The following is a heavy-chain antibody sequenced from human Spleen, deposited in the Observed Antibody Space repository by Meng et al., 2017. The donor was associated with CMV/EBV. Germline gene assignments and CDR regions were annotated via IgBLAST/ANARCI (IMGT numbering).Heavy chain of an antibody. CDR1: GYTFTSYG. CDR3: ARDRCSSTSCYGNWFDP. V-gene: IGHV1-18*01. J-gene: IGHJ5*02. CDR2: ISAYNGNT. D-gene: IGHD2-2*01. Sequence: ASVKVSCKASGYTFTSYGISWVRQAPGQGLEWMGWISAYNGNTNYAQKLQGRVTMTTDTSTSTAYMELRSLRSDDTAVYYCARDRCSSTSCYGNWFDPWGQGTLVTVSS.